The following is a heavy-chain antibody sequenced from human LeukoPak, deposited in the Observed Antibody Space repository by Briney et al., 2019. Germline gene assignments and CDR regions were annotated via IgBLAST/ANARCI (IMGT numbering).Heavy chain of an antibody. CDR2: IRSKAYGGTT. Sequence: GRSLRLSCTASGFTFGDYAMSWVRQAPGKGLEWAGFIRSKAYGGTTEYAASVKGRFTISRDDSKSIDYLQMNSLKTEDTAVYYCTRGELIADAFDIWGQGTMVTVSS. J-gene: IGHJ3*02. D-gene: IGHD1-7*01. CDR3: TRGELIADAFDI. CDR1: GFTFGDYA. V-gene: IGHV3-49*04.